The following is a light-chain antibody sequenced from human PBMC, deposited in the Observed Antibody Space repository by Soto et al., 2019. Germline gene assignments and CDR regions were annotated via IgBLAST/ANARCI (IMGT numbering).Light chain of an antibody. CDR1: SSDVGGYNY. J-gene: IGLJ1*01. CDR2: EVS. Sequence: QSALTQPASVSGSPGQSITISCTGTSSDVGGYNYVSWYQQHPGKAPKLMIYEVSNRPSGVSNRFPGSKSGNTASLTISGLQAEDEADYYCSSYKSSSTPYVFGTGTKLTVL. V-gene: IGLV2-14*01. CDR3: SSYKSSSTPYV.